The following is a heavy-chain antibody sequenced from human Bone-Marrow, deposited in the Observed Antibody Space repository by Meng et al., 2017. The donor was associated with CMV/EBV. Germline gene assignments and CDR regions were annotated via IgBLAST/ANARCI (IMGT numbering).Heavy chain of an antibody. CDR2: ISSDGTRE. Sequence: GLTFSGHAMHWVRQAPGKGLEWVADISSDGTREYYADSVKDRFTISRDNSKNTLYLHMNSLRAEDTAVYYCARSYCSGATCFHIDYWGHGTLVTVSS. V-gene: IGHV3-30-3*01. D-gene: IGHD2-15*01. J-gene: IGHJ4*01. CDR1: GLTFSGHA. CDR3: ARSYCSGATCFHIDY.